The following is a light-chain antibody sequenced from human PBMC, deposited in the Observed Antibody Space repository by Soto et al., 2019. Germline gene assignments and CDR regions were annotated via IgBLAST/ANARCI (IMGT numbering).Light chain of an antibody. Sequence: QSVLTQPASVSGSPGQSITISCTGSSSDVGGYNYVSWYQQHPGKAPKLMIYEVSNRPSGVSNRFSGSKSGNTASLTISGLQAEDEADYYCSSYTRTTLVVFGGGTELNVL. J-gene: IGLJ2*01. CDR1: SSDVGGYNY. V-gene: IGLV2-14*01. CDR3: SSYTRTTLVV. CDR2: EVS.